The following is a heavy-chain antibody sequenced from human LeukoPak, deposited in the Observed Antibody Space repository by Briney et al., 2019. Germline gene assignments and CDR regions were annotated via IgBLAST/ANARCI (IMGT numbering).Heavy chain of an antibody. Sequence: SETLSLTCTVSGGSIRSYYWSWIRQPPGKGLEWIGYIYYSGSTNYNPSLKSRVTMSVDTSKNQFSLKLSSVTAADTAVYYCATYSGGHIDYWGQGSLVTVSS. CDR2: IYYSGST. CDR3: ATYSGGHIDY. V-gene: IGHV4-59*01. CDR1: GGSIRSYY. D-gene: IGHD5-12*01. J-gene: IGHJ4*02.